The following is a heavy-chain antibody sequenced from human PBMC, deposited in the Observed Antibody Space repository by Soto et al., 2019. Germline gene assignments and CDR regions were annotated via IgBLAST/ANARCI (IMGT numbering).Heavy chain of an antibody. CDR1: GFTFNTYW. Sequence: EVLLVESGGGLVQPGGSLRLSCATSGFTFNTYWMTWVRQAPGKGLEWVASISQDGTGKDYVESLQDRFTISRDDVKKSAYLQMNPMRVEDTAVYYCVGSTGWIFDHWGQGTLVTVSS. D-gene: IGHD2-8*02. V-gene: IGHV3-7*03. CDR3: VGSTGWIFDH. CDR2: ISQDGTGK. J-gene: IGHJ4*02.